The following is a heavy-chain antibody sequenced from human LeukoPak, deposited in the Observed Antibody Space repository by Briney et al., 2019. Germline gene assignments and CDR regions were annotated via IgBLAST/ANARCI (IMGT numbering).Heavy chain of an antibody. V-gene: IGHV3-23*01. CDR2: ISGSGGST. CDR3: AKFGDGWFGESLSDY. Sequence: GGSLRLSCAASGFTFSSYAMSWVRQAPGKGLEWVSAISGSGGSTYYADSVKGRFTISRDNSKNTLYLQMNSPRAEDTAVYYCAKFGDGWFGESLSDYWGQGTLVTVSS. D-gene: IGHD3-10*01. CDR1: GFTFSSYA. J-gene: IGHJ4*02.